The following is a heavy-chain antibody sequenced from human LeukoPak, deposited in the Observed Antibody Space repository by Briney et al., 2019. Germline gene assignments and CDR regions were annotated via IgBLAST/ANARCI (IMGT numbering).Heavy chain of an antibody. CDR1: GFTFSSYS. V-gene: IGHV3-48*01. J-gene: IGHJ4*02. Sequence: GGSLRLSCAASGFTFSSYSMNWVRQAPGKGLEWVSYISSSSSTIYYADSVKGRFTISRDNAKNTLYLQMNSLRAEDTAVYYCAKANWGIVGPKRGYYFDYWGQGTLVTVSS. CDR2: ISSSSSTI. D-gene: IGHD1-26*01. CDR3: AKANWGIVGPKRGYYFDY.